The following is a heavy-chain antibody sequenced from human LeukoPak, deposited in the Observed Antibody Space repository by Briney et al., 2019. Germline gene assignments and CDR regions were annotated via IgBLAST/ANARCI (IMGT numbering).Heavy chain of an antibody. CDR2: ISGSGGGT. Sequence: GGSLRLSCAASRFTFSNYAMSWVRQAPGKGLEWVSAISGSGGGTFYADSVKGRFTISRDNSKNTLYLQMNSLRAEDTAVYYCAREIHSSGWQNFDYWGQGTLVTVSS. CDR3: AREIHSSGWQNFDY. V-gene: IGHV3-23*01. D-gene: IGHD6-19*01. CDR1: RFTFSNYA. J-gene: IGHJ4*02.